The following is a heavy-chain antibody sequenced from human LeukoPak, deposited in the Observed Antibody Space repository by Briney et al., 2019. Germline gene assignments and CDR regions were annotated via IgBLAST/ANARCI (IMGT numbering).Heavy chain of an antibody. CDR1: GFTFSRYN. V-gene: IGHV3-21*01. D-gene: IGHD3-3*01. CDR3: ARDGRFLEWLLRDDAFDI. J-gene: IGHJ3*02. CDR2: ISKSRNYI. Sequence: TGGSLRLSCAASGFTFSRYNMNWVRQAPGQGLEWVACISKSRNYIYYADSVKGRFTISRDDAKNSLYLQMNSLRAEDTAVYYCARDGRFLEWLLRDDAFDIWGQGTMVTVSS.